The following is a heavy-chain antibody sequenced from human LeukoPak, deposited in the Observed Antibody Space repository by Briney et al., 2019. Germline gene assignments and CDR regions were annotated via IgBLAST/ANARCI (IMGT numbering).Heavy chain of an antibody. V-gene: IGHV1-2*02. J-gene: IGHJ4*02. CDR3: ARARWFGERDRYYFDY. CDR2: INPNSGGT. Sequence: ASVKVSCKASGYTSTGYYVHWVRQAPGQGLEWMGWINPNSGGTNYAQKFQGRVTMTRDTSISTAYMELSRLRSDDTAVYYCARARWFGERDRYYFDYWGQGTLVTVSS. CDR1: GYTSTGYY. D-gene: IGHD3-10*01.